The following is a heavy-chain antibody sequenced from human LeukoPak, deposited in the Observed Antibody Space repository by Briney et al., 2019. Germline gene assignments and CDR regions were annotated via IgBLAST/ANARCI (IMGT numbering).Heavy chain of an antibody. Sequence: PGGSLRLSCAASGFMFSSYWMSWVRQAPGKGLEWVADIKEDGSEKSYVDSVKGRFTISRDNAKNSLYLQLNSLRPEDTALYYCSTEPRSLLYWGHGTLVTVSS. CDR1: GFMFSSYW. J-gene: IGHJ4*01. V-gene: IGHV3-7*03. D-gene: IGHD4-17*01. CDR3: STEPRSLLY. CDR2: IKEDGSEK.